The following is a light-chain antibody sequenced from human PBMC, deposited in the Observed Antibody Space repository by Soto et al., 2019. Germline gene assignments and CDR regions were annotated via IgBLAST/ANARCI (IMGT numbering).Light chain of an antibody. CDR1: SSDVGGYKY. J-gene: IGLJ1*01. CDR2: DVT. V-gene: IGLV2-14*01. CDR3: NSYTSTSTHV. Sequence: QSALTQPASVSGSPGQSITISCTGTSSDVGGYKYVSWYQQHPGKVPKLIIYDVTNRPSGVSNRFSGSKSGNTASLRISGLQAEDEADYYCNSYTSTSTHVFGTGTKVTVL.